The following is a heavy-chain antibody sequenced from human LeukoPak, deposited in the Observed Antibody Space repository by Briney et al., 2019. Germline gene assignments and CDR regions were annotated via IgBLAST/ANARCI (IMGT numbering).Heavy chain of an antibody. CDR1: GGSFSGYY. V-gene: IGHV4-34*01. J-gene: IGHJ4*02. CDR3: ARGLKARYYYGSGSYASGRYYFDY. D-gene: IGHD3-10*01. CDR2: INHSGST. Sequence: SETLSLTCAVYGGSFSGYYWSWIRQPPGKGLEWIGEINHSGSTNYNPSLKSRVNISVDTSKNQFSLKLSSVTAADTAVYYCARGLKARYYYGSGSYASGRYYFDYWGQGTLVTVSS.